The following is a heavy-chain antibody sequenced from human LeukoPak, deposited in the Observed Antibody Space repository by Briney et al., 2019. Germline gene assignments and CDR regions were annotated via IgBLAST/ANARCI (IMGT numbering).Heavy chain of an antibody. J-gene: IGHJ4*02. CDR3: ARKDRLGVFDY. Sequence: ASVKVSCKASGYTFTSYAMHWVRQAPGQRLEWMGWINAGNGNAKYSQKFQGRVTITRDTSASTAYMELSSLRSEDTAVYYCARKDRLGVFDYGGQGTLVPVSS. CDR1: GYTFTSYA. V-gene: IGHV1-3*01. CDR2: INAGNGNA. D-gene: IGHD3-10*01.